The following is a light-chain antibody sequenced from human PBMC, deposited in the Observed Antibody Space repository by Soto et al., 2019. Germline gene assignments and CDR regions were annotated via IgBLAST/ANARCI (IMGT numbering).Light chain of an antibody. Sequence: QSALTQPASVSGSPGQSITISCTGTSRDIGNYNYVSWYQHHPGKAPKLMIYEVTSRPSGVSDRFSGSKSGMTASLTISGLQPEDEADYYCCSYAGSYTPYVFGTGTKVTVL. J-gene: IGLJ1*01. CDR2: EVT. V-gene: IGLV2-14*01. CDR3: CSYAGSYTPYV. CDR1: SRDIGNYNY.